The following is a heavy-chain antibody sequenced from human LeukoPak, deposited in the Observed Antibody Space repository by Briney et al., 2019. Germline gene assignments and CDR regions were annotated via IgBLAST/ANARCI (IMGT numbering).Heavy chain of an antibody. J-gene: IGHJ4*02. CDR2: IYYSGST. D-gene: IGHD3-22*01. CDR3: ARLVPDYYDSSGYFDY. CDR1: GGSISSGGYY. V-gene: IGHV4-31*03. Sequence: SETLSLTCTVSGGSISSGGYYWSWIRQHPGKGLEWIGYIYYSGSTYYNPSLKSRVTISVDTSKNQFSLKLSSVTAADTAVYYCARLVPDYYDSSGYFDYWGQGTLVTVSS.